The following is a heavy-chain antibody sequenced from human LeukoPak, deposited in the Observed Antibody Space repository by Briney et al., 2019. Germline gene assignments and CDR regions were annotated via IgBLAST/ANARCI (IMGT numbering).Heavy chain of an antibody. CDR2: ISSSSSYI. D-gene: IGHD5-12*01. V-gene: IGHV3-21*01. J-gene: IGHJ6*02. CDR1: GFTFSSYA. CDR3: AIDRLARGYDPQSNYYYYGMDV. Sequence: GGSLRLSCAASGFTFSSYAMSWVRQAPGKGLEWVSSISSSSSYIYYADSVKGRFTISRDNAKNSLYLQMNSLRAEDTAVYYCAIDRLARGYDPQSNYYYYGMDVWGQGTTVTSP.